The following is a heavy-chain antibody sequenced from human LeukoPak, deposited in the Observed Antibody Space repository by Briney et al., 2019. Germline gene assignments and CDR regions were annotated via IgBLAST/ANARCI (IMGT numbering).Heavy chain of an antibody. J-gene: IGHJ4*02. D-gene: IGHD3-16*01. Sequence: PSQTLSLTCTVSGGSISSGGYYWDWIRQHPGKGLEWIGYIYYSGSTYYNPSLKSRVTISADTSKNQFSLKLSSVTAADTAVYYCARAFYVWGSYTHWGQGTLVTVSS. CDR1: GGSISSGGYY. V-gene: IGHV4-31*03. CDR3: ARAFYVWGSYTH. CDR2: IYYSGST.